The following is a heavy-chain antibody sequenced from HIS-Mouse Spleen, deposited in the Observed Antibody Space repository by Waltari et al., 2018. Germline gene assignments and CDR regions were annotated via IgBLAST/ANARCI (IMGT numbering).Heavy chain of an antibody. V-gene: IGHV2-70*15. J-gene: IGHJ4*02. Sequence: QVTLRESGPALVKPTQTLTLTCTFSGFSLSTSGMCVSWIRQPPGQALEWLARIDWDDDKYYSTSLKTSLTISKDTSKTQVVLTMTNMDPVDTATYYCARIAEGYSSGWYAFDYWGQGTLVTVSS. CDR3: ARIAEGYSSGWYAFDY. D-gene: IGHD6-19*01. CDR1: GFSLSTSGMC. CDR2: IDWDDDK.